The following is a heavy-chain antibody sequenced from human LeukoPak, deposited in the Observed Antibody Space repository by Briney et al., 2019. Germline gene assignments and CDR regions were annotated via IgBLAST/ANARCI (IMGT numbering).Heavy chain of an antibody. J-gene: IGHJ4*02. CDR1: GFTFSNYY. V-gene: IGHV3-11*01. Sequence: PGGSLRLSCAASGFTFSNYYMSWIRQAPGKGLEWVSYISSSGSTIYYADSVKGRFTISRDNAKNSLYLQMNSLRAEDTAVYYCARGRRAGDTVTRRYYFDYWGQGTLVTVSS. CDR2: ISSSGSTI. CDR3: ARGRRAGDTVTRRYYFDY. D-gene: IGHD4-17*01.